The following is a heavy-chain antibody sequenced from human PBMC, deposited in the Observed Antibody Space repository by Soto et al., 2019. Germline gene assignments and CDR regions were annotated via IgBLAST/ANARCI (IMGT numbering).Heavy chain of an antibody. CDR1: GGTFSSYS. CDR3: ARGREEYSSSSGEYYFDY. CDR2: IIPIFGTA. J-gene: IGHJ4*02. D-gene: IGHD6-6*01. V-gene: IGHV1-69*13. Sequence: ASVNVSCKPSGGTFSSYSISWVRQAPGQGLEWMGGIIPIFGTANYAQKFQGRVTITADESTSTAYMELSSLRSEDTAVYYCARGREEYSSSSGEYYFDYWGQGTLVTVSS.